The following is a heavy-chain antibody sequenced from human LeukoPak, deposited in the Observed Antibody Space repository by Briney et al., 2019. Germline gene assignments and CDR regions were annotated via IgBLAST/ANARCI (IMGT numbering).Heavy chain of an antibody. D-gene: IGHD3-22*01. CDR1: GGTFSSYA. CDR3: ARAKDYDSSGYDY. CDR2: IIPIFGTA. V-gene: IGHV1-69*13. Sequence: ASVTVSCTASGGTFSSYAISWVRQAPGQGLEWMGGIIPIFGTANYAQKFQGRVTITADESTSTAYMELSSLRSEDTAVYYCARAKDYDSSGYDYWGQGTLVTVSS. J-gene: IGHJ4*02.